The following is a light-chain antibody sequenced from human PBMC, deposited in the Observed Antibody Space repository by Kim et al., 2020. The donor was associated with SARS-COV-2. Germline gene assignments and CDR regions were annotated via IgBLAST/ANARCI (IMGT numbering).Light chain of an antibody. CDR1: SIGSKS. CDR2: YDS. V-gene: IGLV3-21*04. J-gene: IGLJ2*01. Sequence: PGKTARVSCGGNSIGSKSVHWYQQKSGQAPILVIYYDSDRPSGIPERISGSNSGNTATLTISRVEAGDEADYYCQVWDSSSDHRVVFGGGTQLTVL. CDR3: QVWDSSSDHRVV.